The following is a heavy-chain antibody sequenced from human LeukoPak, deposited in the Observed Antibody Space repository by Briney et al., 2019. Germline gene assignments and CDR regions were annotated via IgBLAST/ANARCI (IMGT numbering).Heavy chain of an antibody. Sequence: PSETLSLTCTVSGASITSYYWSWIRQSPGTGLEWIGYIYYTGSGSTIYNPSLKSRITISLDTSKNQFSLRLSSVTAADTAVYYWSKTPASGCQDYWGQGTLVTVSP. CDR3: SKTPASGCQDY. D-gene: IGHD3-22*01. CDR2: IYYTGSGST. J-gene: IGHJ4*02. CDR1: GASITSYY. V-gene: IGHV4-59*01.